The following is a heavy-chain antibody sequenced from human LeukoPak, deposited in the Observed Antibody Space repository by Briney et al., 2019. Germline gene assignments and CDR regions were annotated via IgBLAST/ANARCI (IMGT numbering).Heavy chain of an antibody. Sequence: PSETLSLTCTVSGGSISSYYWSWIRQPPGKGLEWIGYIYYSGSTNYNPSLKSRVTISVDTSKNQFSLKLSSVTAADTAVYYCAREWDTAMAYFDYWGQGTLVTVSS. J-gene: IGHJ4*02. D-gene: IGHD5-18*01. CDR1: GGSISSYY. CDR2: IYYSGST. CDR3: AREWDTAMAYFDY. V-gene: IGHV4-59*01.